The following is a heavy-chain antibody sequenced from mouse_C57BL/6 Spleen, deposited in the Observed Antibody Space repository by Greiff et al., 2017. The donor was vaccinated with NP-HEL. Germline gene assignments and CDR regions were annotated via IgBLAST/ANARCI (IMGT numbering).Heavy chain of an antibody. Sequence: VKLQESGAELVKPGASVKISCKASGYAFSSYWMNWVKQRPGKGLEWIGQIYPGDGDTNYNGKFKGKATLTADKSSSTAYMQLSSLTSEDSAVYFCARRIVTTGYFDYWGQGTTLTVSS. CDR1: GYAFSSYW. J-gene: IGHJ2*01. V-gene: IGHV1-80*01. CDR2: IYPGDGDT. D-gene: IGHD2-5*01. CDR3: ARRIVTTGYFDY.